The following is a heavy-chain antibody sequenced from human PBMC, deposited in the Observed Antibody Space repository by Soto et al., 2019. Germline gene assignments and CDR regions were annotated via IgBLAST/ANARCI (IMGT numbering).Heavy chain of an antibody. V-gene: IGHV3-72*01. Sequence: PGGSLRLSCVGSGFTVSDHYMDWVRQAPGKGLEWVGRSRDRTKSYTTVYAASVKGRFTISRDDSKNSLSLRMNSLQSEDTAVYYCARAAADNSGWHYIDYWGQGALVTVSS. CDR1: GFTVSDHY. D-gene: IGHD5-12*01. CDR3: ARAAADNSGWHYIDY. CDR2: SRDRTKSYTT. J-gene: IGHJ4*02.